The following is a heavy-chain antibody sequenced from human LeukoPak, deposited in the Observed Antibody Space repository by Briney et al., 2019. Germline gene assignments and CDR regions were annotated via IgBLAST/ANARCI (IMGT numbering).Heavy chain of an antibody. CDR1: GGSISSGGYY. Sequence: SKTLSLTCTVSGGSISSGGYYWSWIRQPPGKGLEWIGYIYHSGSTYYNPSLKSRVTISVDRSKNQFSLKLSSVTAADTAVYYCVAGTRGSRAFDIWGQGTMVTVSS. CDR2: IYHSGST. V-gene: IGHV4-30-2*01. CDR3: VAGTRGSRAFDI. J-gene: IGHJ3*02. D-gene: IGHD1-1*01.